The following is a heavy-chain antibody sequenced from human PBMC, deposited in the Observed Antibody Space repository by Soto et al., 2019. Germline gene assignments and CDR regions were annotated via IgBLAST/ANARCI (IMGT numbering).Heavy chain of an antibody. D-gene: IGHD5-12*01. Sequence: QLQLQESGSGLVKPSQTLSLTCAVSGGSISSGGYSWSWIRQPPGKGLDWIGYIYHSGSTYYNPSTKNQVTISVDRAKNQFSLKLSSVTAADKAVYYCARALPSRDGYLRVDAFYTWGQGTMVTVSS. V-gene: IGHV4-30-2*01. CDR3: ARALPSRDGYLRVDAFYT. CDR1: GGSISSGGYS. CDR2: IYHSGST. J-gene: IGHJ3*02.